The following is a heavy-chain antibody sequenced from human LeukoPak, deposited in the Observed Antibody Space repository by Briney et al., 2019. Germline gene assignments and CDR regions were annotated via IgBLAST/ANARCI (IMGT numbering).Heavy chain of an antibody. Sequence: GESLKISCKGSGYSFTSYWIGWVRQMPGKGLEWMGIIYPGDSDTRYSPSFQGQVTISADKSISTAYLQWSSLKASDTAMYYCARQINILWGSYHQQIDYWGRGTLVTVSS. CDR1: GYSFTSYW. D-gene: IGHD3-16*02. CDR2: IYPGDSDT. J-gene: IGHJ4*02. V-gene: IGHV5-51*01. CDR3: ARQINILWGSYHQQIDY.